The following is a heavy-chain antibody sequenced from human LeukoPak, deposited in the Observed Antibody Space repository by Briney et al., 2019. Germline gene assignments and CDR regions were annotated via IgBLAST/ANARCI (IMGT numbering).Heavy chain of an antibody. CDR2: ICWNNGNI. CDR1: GFNFDDYA. V-gene: IGHV3-9*01. J-gene: IGHJ3*02. CDR3: ARKGYCSGGSCYPHAFDI. D-gene: IGHD2-15*01. Sequence: PGRSLRLSCAASGFNFDDYAMQWVRQAPGKELEWVSGICWNNGNIDYADSVRGRFTISRDNAKNSLYLQMNSLRPEDTALYYCARKGYCSGGSCYPHAFDIWGQGTMVTVSS.